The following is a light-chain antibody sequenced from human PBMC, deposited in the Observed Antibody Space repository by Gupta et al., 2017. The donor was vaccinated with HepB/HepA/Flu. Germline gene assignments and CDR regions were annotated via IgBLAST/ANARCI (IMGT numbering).Light chain of an antibody. J-gene: IGLJ2*01. CDR1: KLGEKY. Sequence: SYELTQPPSVSVSPGKTASLTCSGDKLGEKYACWYQQKPGQSPVLVIYQDSKRPSGIPERFSGSNSGNTATLTISGTQAMDEADYYCQAWDSSTVVFGGGTKLTVL. CDR3: QAWDSSTVV. V-gene: IGLV3-1*01. CDR2: QDS.